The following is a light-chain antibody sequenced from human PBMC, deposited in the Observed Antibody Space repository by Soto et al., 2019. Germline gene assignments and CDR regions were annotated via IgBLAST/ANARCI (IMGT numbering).Light chain of an antibody. Sequence: DIVLTQSPGNMSLSPGERANLSCRASQSVSSSYLAWYQQKPGQAPRLLIYGASSRATGIPDRFSGSGSGTDFTLTISRLEPEDFAVYYCQQYGSSPLTFGGGTKV. CDR2: GAS. CDR1: QSVSSSY. CDR3: QQYGSSPLT. V-gene: IGKV3-20*01. J-gene: IGKJ4*01.